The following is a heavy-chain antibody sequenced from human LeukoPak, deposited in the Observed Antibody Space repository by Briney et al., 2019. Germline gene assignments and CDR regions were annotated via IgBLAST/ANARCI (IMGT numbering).Heavy chain of an antibody. V-gene: IGHV4-59*01. J-gene: IGHJ4*02. D-gene: IGHD3-3*01. Sequence: SETLSLTCTVSGVSISTSYWSWIRQPPGKGLEWIGYMYYSGSTNYNPSLKSRVTISIGTSKNQFSLRLTSVTAADTAVYYCARGSDYGDYWGQGTLVTVSS. CDR1: GVSISTSY. CDR2: MYYSGST. CDR3: ARGSDYGDY.